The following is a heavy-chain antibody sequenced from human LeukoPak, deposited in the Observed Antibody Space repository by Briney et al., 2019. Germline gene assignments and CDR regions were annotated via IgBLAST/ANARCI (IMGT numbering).Heavy chain of an antibody. Sequence: PGGSLRLSCAASGFTFSSYAMSWVRQAPGKGLEWVSAISGSGGSTYYADSVKGRFTISRDNSKNTLYLQMNSLRAEDTAVYYCAKDPEFFDWLLKRPSNYFGYWGQGTLVTVSS. CDR3: AKDPEFFDWLLKRPSNYFGY. V-gene: IGHV3-23*01. J-gene: IGHJ4*02. D-gene: IGHD3/OR15-3a*01. CDR1: GFTFSSYA. CDR2: ISGSGGST.